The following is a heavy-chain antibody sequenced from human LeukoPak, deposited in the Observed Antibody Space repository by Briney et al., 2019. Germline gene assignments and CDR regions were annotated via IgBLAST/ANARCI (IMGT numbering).Heavy chain of an antibody. J-gene: IGHJ4*02. CDR2: INHSGCA. CDR3: ARARRDSGYYKVDY. Sequence: PSETLSLTCAVYGGSLSGPYWSWIRQPPGKGLEWIGEINHSGCANYNPSLKSRVTLSIDKSKNQFSLNLNSVTAADTAVYYCARARRDSGYYKVDYWGQGTLATVSS. V-gene: IGHV4-34*01. D-gene: IGHD3-3*01. CDR1: GGSLSGPY.